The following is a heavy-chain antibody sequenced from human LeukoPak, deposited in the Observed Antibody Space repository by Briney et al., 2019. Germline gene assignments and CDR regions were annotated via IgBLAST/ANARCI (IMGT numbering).Heavy chain of an antibody. CDR2: ISDSGGST. CDR1: GFIFRSYA. J-gene: IGHJ4*02. CDR3: AKDSSGWFYFDY. Sequence: GGSLRLSCAASGFIFRSYAMGWVRQAPGKGLEWVSLISDSGGSTHYGDSVKGRFTISRDNSKNTVYLQMNSLRAEDTGVYYCAKDSSGWFYFDYWGQGTLVTVSS. D-gene: IGHD6-19*01. V-gene: IGHV3-23*01.